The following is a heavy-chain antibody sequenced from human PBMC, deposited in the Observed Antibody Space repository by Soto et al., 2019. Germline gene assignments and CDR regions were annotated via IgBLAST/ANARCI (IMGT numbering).Heavy chain of an antibody. Sequence: KPSETLSLTCAVSGGSISSSNWWSWVRQPPGKGLEWIGEIYHSGSTNYNPSLKSRVTISVDKSKNQFSLKLSSVTAADTAVYYCARDVVAVPGGFDYWGQGTLVTVSS. V-gene: IGHV4-4*02. J-gene: IGHJ4*02. CDR3: ARDVVAVPGGFDY. CDR2: IYHSGST. CDR1: GGSISSSNW. D-gene: IGHD6-19*01.